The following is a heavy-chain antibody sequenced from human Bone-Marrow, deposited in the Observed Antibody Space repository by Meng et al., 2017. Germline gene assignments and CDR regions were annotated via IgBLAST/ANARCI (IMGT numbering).Heavy chain of an antibody. J-gene: IGHJ4*02. V-gene: IGHV3-20*04. CDR1: GFTFDDYG. Sequence: GESLKISCAASGFTFDDYGMSWVRQAPGKGLEWVSGINWNGGSTGYADSVKGRFTISRDNAKNSLYLQMNSLRAEDTALYYCTKGARLVDYWGQGTLVTVSS. CDR3: TKGARLVDY. D-gene: IGHD3-9*01. CDR2: INWNGGST.